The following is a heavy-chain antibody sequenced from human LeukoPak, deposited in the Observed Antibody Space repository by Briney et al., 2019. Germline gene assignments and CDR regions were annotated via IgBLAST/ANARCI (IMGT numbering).Heavy chain of an antibody. V-gene: IGHV3-23*01. CDR3: ARDQYDTWSRRGNFDS. CDR2: ITNSGDT. D-gene: IGHD3-3*01. Sequence: GGSLRLSCAASGFPFSNVAMSWVRQAPGKGLEWVSTITNSGDTLYADSVKGRFTISRDNPRNSLYLQMNSLRAEDTAVFYCARDQYDTWSRRGNFDSWGQGTLVIVSS. CDR1: GFPFSNVA. J-gene: IGHJ4*02.